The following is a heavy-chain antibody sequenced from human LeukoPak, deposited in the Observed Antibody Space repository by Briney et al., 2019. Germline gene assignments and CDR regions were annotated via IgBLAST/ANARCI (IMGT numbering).Heavy chain of an antibody. D-gene: IGHD6-13*01. Sequence: GRSLRLSCVASGFSFSNYGMHWVRQAPGKGLEWVAFISYDGSHEYYTDSVKGRFTISRDNSKNTLFLQMNSLRPEDTAIYYCAKDWRWQQPIYGMNVWGQGTTVTVSS. CDR2: ISYDGSHE. V-gene: IGHV3-30*18. J-gene: IGHJ6*02. CDR1: GFSFSNYG. CDR3: AKDWRWQQPIYGMNV.